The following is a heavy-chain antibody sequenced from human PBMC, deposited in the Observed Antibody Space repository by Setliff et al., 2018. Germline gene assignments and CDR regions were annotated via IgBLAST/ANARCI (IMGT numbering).Heavy chain of an antibody. Sequence: SETLSLTCAIYGGSFSGYYWSWIRQPPGKGLEWIGEINHSGSTNYNPSLKSRVTISVDTSKNQFSLKLSSVTAADTAVYYCARTPDGFLGDGYNLNTLGYFDSWGQGALVTVS. CDR2: INHSGST. CDR1: GGSFSGYY. CDR3: ARTPDGFLGDGYNLNTLGYFDS. J-gene: IGHJ4*02. D-gene: IGHD3-3*01. V-gene: IGHV4-34*01.